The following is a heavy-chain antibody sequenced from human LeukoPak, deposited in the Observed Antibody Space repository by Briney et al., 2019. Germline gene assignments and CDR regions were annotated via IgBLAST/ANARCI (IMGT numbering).Heavy chain of an antibody. V-gene: IGHV4-34*01. J-gene: IGHJ5*02. Sequence: SETLSLTCAVYGGSFSGYYWSWIRQAPGKGLEWIGSAYYIGITYHNPSLRSRVTISVDTSKNQFSLKMTSVSAADTAVYYCVRDVGQLWAWGQGTLVTVSS. D-gene: IGHD5-18*01. CDR2: AYYIGIT. CDR1: GGSFSGYY. CDR3: VRDVGQLWA.